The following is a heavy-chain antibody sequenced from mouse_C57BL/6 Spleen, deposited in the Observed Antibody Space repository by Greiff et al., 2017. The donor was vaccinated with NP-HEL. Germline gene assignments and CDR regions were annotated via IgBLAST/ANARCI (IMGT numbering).Heavy chain of an antibody. J-gene: IGHJ2*01. Sequence: QVQLQQSGPELVKPGASVKISCKASGYAFSSSWMNWVKQRPGKGLEWIGRIYPGDGDTNYNGKFKGKATLTADKSSSTAYMQLSSLTSEDSAVYFCARSPHFDYWGQGTTLTVS. V-gene: IGHV1-82*01. CDR3: ARSPHFDY. CDR1: GYAFSSSW. CDR2: IYPGDGDT.